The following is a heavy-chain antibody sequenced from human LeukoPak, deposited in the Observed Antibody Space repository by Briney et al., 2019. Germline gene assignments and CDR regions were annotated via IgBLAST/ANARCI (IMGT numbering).Heavy chain of an antibody. J-gene: IGHJ4*02. V-gene: IGHV3-7*01. CDR1: GFTFSSYW. Sequence: GGSLRLSCAASGFTFSSYWKSWVRQAPGKGLEWVANIKQDGSEKYYVDSVKGRFTISRDNAKNSLYLQMNSLRAEDTAVYYCARAFGELSDYWGQGTLVTVSS. D-gene: IGHD3-10*01. CDR2: IKQDGSEK. CDR3: ARAFGELSDY.